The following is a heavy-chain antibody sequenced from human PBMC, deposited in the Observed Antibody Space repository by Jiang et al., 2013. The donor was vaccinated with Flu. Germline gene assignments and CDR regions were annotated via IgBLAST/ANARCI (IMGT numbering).Heavy chain of an antibody. CDR3: AREVVPAYFPYGMDV. CDR2: ISAYNGNT. J-gene: IGHJ6*02. V-gene: IGHV1-18*01. D-gene: IGHD2-2*01. Sequence: WVRQAPGQGLEWMGWISAYNGNTNYAQKLQGRVTMTTDTSTSTAYMELRSLRSDDTAVYYCAREVVPAYFPYGMDVWGQGTTVTVSS.